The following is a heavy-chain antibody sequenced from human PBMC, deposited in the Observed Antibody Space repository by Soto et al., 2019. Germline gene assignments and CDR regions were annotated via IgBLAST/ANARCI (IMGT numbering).Heavy chain of an antibody. Sequence: QVQLVESGGGVVQPGGSLRLSCVASGFIFSNFGMHWVRQATGKGLEWVAVISSDEKIKQYADSVMGRFAISRDNSKNTLYLQMTSQRAEDTAIYYCARGLRSVLDYWGQGTLVTVSS. CDR1: GFIFSNFG. CDR2: ISSDEKIK. CDR3: ARGLRSVLDY. D-gene: IGHD6-6*01. V-gene: IGHV3-33*01. J-gene: IGHJ4*02.